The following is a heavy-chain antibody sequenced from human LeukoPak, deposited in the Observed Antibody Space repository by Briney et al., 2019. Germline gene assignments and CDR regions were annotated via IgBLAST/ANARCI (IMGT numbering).Heavy chain of an antibody. V-gene: IGHV4-61*05. J-gene: IGHJ4*02. CDR2: IYYSGST. CDR1: GGSISSSSYY. D-gene: IGHD3-10*01. CDR3: ARGPYYYGSGSSYYFDY. Sequence: SETLSLTCTVSGGSISSSSYYWGWIRQPPGKGLEWIGYIYYSGSTNYNPSLKSRVTISVDTSKNQFSLKLSSVTAADTAVYYCARGPYYYGSGSSYYFDYWGQGTLVTVSS.